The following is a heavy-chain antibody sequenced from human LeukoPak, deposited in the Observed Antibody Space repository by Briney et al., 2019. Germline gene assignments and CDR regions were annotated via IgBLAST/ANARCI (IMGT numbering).Heavy chain of an antibody. J-gene: IGHJ6*03. Sequence: SETLSLTCAVYGGSFSGYYWSWIRQPPGKGLEWIGEINHSGSTNYNPSLKSRVTISVDTSKNQFSLKLSSVTAADTAVYYCSRRGRNCSSTSCYLNYYYYYYMDVWGKGTTVTISS. CDR3: SRRGRNCSSTSCYLNYYYYYYMDV. CDR1: GGSFSGYY. D-gene: IGHD2-2*01. V-gene: IGHV4-34*01. CDR2: INHSGST.